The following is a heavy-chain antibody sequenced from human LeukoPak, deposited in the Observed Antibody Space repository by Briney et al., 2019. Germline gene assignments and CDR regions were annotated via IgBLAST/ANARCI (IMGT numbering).Heavy chain of an antibody. CDR3: ASEMGELVVPAA. J-gene: IGHJ4*02. V-gene: IGHV3-48*01. CDR2: ISSSSSTI. Sequence: PGGSLRLSCAASGFTYSSYSMNWVRQAPGKGLEWVSYISSSSSTIYYADSVKGRFTISRDNAKNSLYLQMNSLRAEDTAVYYCASEMGELVVPAAGGQGTLVTVSS. CDR1: GFTYSSYS. D-gene: IGHD2-2*01.